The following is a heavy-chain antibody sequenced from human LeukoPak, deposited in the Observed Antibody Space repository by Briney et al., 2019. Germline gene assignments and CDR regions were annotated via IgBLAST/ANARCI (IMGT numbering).Heavy chain of an antibody. CDR1: GGSMSSYY. J-gene: IGHJ6*03. V-gene: IGHV4-4*09. D-gene: IGHD2-8*01. Sequence: SETLSLTCTVSGGSMSSYYWSWIRQPPGKGLEWIGYIYTSGSTNYNPSLKSRVTISVDTSKNQFSLKLSSVTAADTAVSYCASSPPYDYYMDVWGKGTTVTVSS. CDR3: ASSPPYDYYMDV. CDR2: IYTSGST.